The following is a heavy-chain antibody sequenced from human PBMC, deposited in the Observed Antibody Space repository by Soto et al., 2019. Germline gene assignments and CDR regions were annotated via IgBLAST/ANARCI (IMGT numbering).Heavy chain of an antibody. Sequence: PSETLSLTCTVSGGSISSGDYYWSWIRQPPGKGLEWIGYIYYSGSTYYNPSLKSRVTISVDTSKNQFSLKLSSVTAADTAVYYCARAGDDSSSYNWFDPWGQGTLVTVSS. D-gene: IGHD3-22*01. J-gene: IGHJ5*02. CDR1: GGSISSGDYY. V-gene: IGHV4-30-4*01. CDR3: ARAGDDSSSYNWFDP. CDR2: IYYSGST.